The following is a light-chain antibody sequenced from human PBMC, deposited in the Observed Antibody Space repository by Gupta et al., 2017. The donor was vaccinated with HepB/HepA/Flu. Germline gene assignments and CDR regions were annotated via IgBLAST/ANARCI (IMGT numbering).Light chain of an antibody. V-gene: IGKV3-20*01. CDR3: QRYDDSIPLT. CDR2: GAS. J-gene: IGKJ4*01. Sequence: ILRTHSSRTLSLSPGERATLACRASQSFTRGYLAWYQQKPGQAPRLLISGASSRVARIPDRFSGSEYGTYFTLTINRREPEDFAVYYCQRYDDSIPLTFGGGTKVEMK. CDR1: QSFTRGY.